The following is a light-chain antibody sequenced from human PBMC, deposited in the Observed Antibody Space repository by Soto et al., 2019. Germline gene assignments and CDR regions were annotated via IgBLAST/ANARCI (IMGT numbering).Light chain of an antibody. J-gene: IGLJ1*01. CDR3: AAWDDSLNAYV. V-gene: IGLV1-44*01. CDR1: SSNIGANT. CDR2: SHS. Sequence: QSVLPQPPSASGTPGQRVAFSCSGSSSNIGANTVNWYQQLPGAAPKLLIYSHSQRPSGVPDRFSGSKSGTSASLAISGLQSDDEADYYCAAWDDSLNAYVFGTGTKVTVL.